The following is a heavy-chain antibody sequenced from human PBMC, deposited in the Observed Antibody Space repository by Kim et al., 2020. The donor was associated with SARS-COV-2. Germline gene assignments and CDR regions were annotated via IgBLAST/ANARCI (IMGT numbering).Heavy chain of an antibody. D-gene: IGHD5-12*01. CDR3: ARGRLGYSGYHYY. V-gene: IGHV1-8*01. Sequence: EQKFQGRVTMTRNTSISTAYMELSSLRSEDTAVYYCARGRLGYSGYHYYWGQGTLVTVSS. J-gene: IGHJ4*02.